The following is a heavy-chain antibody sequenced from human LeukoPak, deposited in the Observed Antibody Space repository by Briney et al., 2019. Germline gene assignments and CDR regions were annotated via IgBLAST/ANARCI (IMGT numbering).Heavy chain of an antibody. CDR3: AKDPAMAHYYYYYMDV. CDR2: IRYDGSNK. V-gene: IGHV3-30*02. J-gene: IGHJ6*03. D-gene: IGHD5-18*01. CDR1: GFTFSSYG. Sequence: GGSLRLSCAASGFTFSSYGMHWVRQAPGKGLEWVAFIRYDGSNKYYADSVKGRFTISRDNSKNTLYLQMNSLRAEDTAVYYCAKDPAMAHYYYYYMDVWGKGTTVTVSS.